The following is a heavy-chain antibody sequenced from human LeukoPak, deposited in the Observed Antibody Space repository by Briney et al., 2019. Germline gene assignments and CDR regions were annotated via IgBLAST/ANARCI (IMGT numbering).Heavy chain of an antibody. Sequence: GGSLRLSCAASGFTFSSYGMHWVRQAPGKGLEWVAVIWYDGSNKYYADSVKGRFTISRDNSKNTLYLQMNSLRAEDTAVYYCAREFYGTIAAAGTGYFQHWGQGTLVTVSS. V-gene: IGHV3-33*08. CDR2: IWYDGSNK. CDR3: AREFYGTIAAAGTGYFQH. D-gene: IGHD6-13*01. CDR1: GFTFSSYG. J-gene: IGHJ1*01.